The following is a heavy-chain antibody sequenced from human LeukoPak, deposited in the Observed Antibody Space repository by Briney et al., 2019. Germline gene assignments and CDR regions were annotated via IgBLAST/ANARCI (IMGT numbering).Heavy chain of an antibody. V-gene: IGHV4-38-2*02. D-gene: IGHD3-10*01. CDR3: ARSRGFGELSSFDY. CDR1: GYSINSGYY. J-gene: IGHJ4*02. CDR2: IYHSGST. Sequence: PSETLSLTCTVSGYSINSGYYWGWIRQPPGKGLGWIGNIYHSGSTYYNPSLKSRVTISVDTSKNQFSLKLSSVTAADTAVYYCARSRGFGELSSFDYWGQGTLVTVSS.